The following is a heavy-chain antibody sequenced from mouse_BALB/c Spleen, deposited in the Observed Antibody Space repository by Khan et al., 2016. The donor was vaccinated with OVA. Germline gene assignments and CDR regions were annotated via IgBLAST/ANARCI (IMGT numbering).Heavy chain of an antibody. J-gene: IGHJ2*01. CDR3: ARIARK. CDR2: IDPPTGNT. V-gene: IGHV14-3*02. CDR1: GLNIKDTY. D-gene: IGHD6-1*01. Sequence: EVQLQESGAELVKSGATVKLSCTASGLNIKDTYMHWLKQWPEQGLEWIGRIDPPTGNTKYDPKFQGKVTFTSDTSANTAYLQLSNLTSEDTTVYYCARIARKWGQGTTLTVSS.